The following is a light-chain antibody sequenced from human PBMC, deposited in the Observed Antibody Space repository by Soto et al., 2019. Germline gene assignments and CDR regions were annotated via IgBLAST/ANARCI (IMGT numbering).Light chain of an antibody. CDR3: QQRSNWPPIT. V-gene: IGKV1-5*01. J-gene: IGKJ5*01. CDR1: QSISNW. CDR2: DAS. Sequence: DIHMTQSPSTLPASVGDRVTITCRASQSISNWLAWYQQKPGKAPNLLIYDASSLQSGVPSRFSGSGFGTEFTLTISSLEPEDFAIYYWQQRSNWPPITFGQGTRLEIK.